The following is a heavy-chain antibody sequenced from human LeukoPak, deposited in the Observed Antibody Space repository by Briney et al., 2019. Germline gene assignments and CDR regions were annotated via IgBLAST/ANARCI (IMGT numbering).Heavy chain of an antibody. V-gene: IGHV3-30*01. Sequence: GGPLRLSCAASGFTFSSYAMHWVRQAPGKGLEWVAVISYDGRNKYYADSVKGRFTISRDNSKNTLYLQMNSLRAEDTAVYYCARTRDGYHYFDYWGQGTLVTVSS. CDR2: ISYDGRNK. CDR3: ARTRDGYHYFDY. D-gene: IGHD5-24*01. CDR1: GFTFSSYA. J-gene: IGHJ4*02.